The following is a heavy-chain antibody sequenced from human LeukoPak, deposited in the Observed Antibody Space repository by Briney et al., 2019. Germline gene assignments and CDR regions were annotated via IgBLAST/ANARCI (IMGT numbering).Heavy chain of an antibody. CDR2: IKQDGSDK. J-gene: IGHJ4*02. CDR3: AKARGEQNGGSNY. CDR1: GFTFSTYW. D-gene: IGHD2-15*01. Sequence: GGSLRLSCAASGFTFSTYWMSWVRQAPGKGLEWVANIKQDGSDKFYADSMKGRFTISRDNAKNSVYLQMDSLRVEDTAVYYCAKARGEQNGGSNYWGQGTQVIVSS. V-gene: IGHV3-7*01.